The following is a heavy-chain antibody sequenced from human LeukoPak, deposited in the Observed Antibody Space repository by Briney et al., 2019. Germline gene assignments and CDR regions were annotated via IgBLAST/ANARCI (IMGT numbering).Heavy chain of an antibody. V-gene: IGHV4-34*01. CDR1: GGSFSGYY. D-gene: IGHD6-13*01. Sequence: SETLSLTCAVYGGSFSGYYWSWIRQPPGKGLEWIGEINHSGSTNYNPSLKSRVTISVDTSKNQFSLKLSSVAAADTAVYYCASGVDSSSWYKDYWGQGTLVTVSS. J-gene: IGHJ4*02. CDR3: ASGVDSSSWYKDY. CDR2: INHSGST.